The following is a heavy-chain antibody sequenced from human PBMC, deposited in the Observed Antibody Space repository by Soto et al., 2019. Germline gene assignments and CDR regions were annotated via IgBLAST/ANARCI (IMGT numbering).Heavy chain of an antibody. D-gene: IGHD3-3*01. Sequence: GASVKVTCKALGYTFTSYEINWVRQATGQGLGLMGWMNPNSGNTGYAQKFQGRVTMTRDTSISTAYMELSRLRSDDTAVYYCARGPPYYDFWSGYPPNWFDPWGQGTLVTVSS. V-gene: IGHV1-8*01. J-gene: IGHJ5*02. CDR2: MNPNSGNT. CDR1: GYTFTSYE. CDR3: ARGPPYYDFWSGYPPNWFDP.